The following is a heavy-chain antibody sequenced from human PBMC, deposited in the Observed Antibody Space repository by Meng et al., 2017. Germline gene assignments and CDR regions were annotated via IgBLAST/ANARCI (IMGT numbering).Heavy chain of an antibody. CDR3: ARMRSIAVDGTYYYYYGMDV. CDR2: ISSSGSTI. CDR1: GFTFSSYE. Sequence: GESLKISCAASGFTFSSYEMNWVRQAPGKGLEWVSYISSSGSTIYYADSVKGRFTISRDNAKTSLYLQMNSLRAEDTAVYYCARMRSIAVDGTYYYYYGMDVWGQETMVTVSS. J-gene: IGHJ6*02. D-gene: IGHD6-19*01. V-gene: IGHV3-48*03.